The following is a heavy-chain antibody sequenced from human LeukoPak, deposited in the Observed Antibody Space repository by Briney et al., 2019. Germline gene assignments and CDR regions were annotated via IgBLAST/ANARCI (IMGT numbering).Heavy chain of an antibody. Sequence: PGGSLRLSCTASGFTTHYWLSWVRQAPGKGLEWVSGINWNGGSTGYADSVKGRFTISRDNAKNSLYLQMNSLRAEDTALYYCARDWPDIVVVPATAFDYWGQGTLVTVSS. D-gene: IGHD2-2*01. CDR1: GFTTHYW. V-gene: IGHV3-20*04. CDR2: INWNGGST. J-gene: IGHJ4*02. CDR3: ARDWPDIVVVPATAFDY.